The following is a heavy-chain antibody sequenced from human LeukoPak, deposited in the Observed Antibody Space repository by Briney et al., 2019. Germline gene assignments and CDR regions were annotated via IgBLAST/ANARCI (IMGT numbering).Heavy chain of an antibody. CDR2: MNPNSANT. J-gene: IGHJ4*02. CDR1: GYTFTSYD. Sequence: ASVKVFYKASGYTFTSYDINWVRQATGQGLEWMGWMNPNSANTGYAQKFQGRVTMTRNTSISTAYMELSSLRSEDTAVYYCARGRYCSSTSCYEVVDYWGQGTLVTVSS. CDR3: ARGRYCSSTSCYEVVDY. V-gene: IGHV1-8*01. D-gene: IGHD2-2*01.